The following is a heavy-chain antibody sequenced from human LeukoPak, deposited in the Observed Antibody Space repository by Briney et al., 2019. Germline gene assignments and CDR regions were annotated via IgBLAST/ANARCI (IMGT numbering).Heavy chain of an antibody. V-gene: IGHV4-30-4*01. D-gene: IGHD6-13*01. Sequence: SETLSLTCTVSDVSLSTGYYYWNWIRQPPGKGQEWIGYIAYSGSTYYNPSLKSRVAISVDTSKNQFSLKLTFLTAADTAVYYCARESYSRYYYFDYWGQGTLVTVSS. CDR3: ARESYSRYYYFDY. J-gene: IGHJ4*02. CDR1: DVSLSTGYYY. CDR2: IAYSGST.